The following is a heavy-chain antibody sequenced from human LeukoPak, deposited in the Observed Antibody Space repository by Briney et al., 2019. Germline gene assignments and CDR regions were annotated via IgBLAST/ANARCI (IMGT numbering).Heavy chain of an antibody. CDR1: GFTFSSYA. CDR3: TKDWSASY. V-gene: IGHV3-30-3*01. CDR2: ISYDGSNK. J-gene: IGHJ4*02. Sequence: SGGSLRLSCAASGFTFSSYAMHWVRQAPGKGLEWVAVISYDGSNKYYADSVKGRFTISRDNSKNMLYLQMNSLRAEDTAVYYCTKDWSASYWGQGTLVTVSS.